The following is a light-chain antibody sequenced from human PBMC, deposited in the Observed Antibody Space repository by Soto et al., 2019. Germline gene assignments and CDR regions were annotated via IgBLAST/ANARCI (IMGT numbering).Light chain of an antibody. J-gene: IGLJ3*02. CDR1: SSNIGNNY. CDR3: VTWYISLSLLV. Sequence: QSVLTQPPSVSAAPGQTVTISCSGSSSNIGNNYVSWYQQLPETAPKLLIYENNKRPSGIPDRCSGSKSGTSATLGITGLQSGDEADYYCVTWYISLSLLVFGGGTKVTVL. V-gene: IGLV1-51*02. CDR2: ENN.